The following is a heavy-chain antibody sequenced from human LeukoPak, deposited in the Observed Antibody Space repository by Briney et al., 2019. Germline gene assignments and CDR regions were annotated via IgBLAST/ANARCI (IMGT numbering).Heavy chain of an antibody. D-gene: IGHD6-13*01. Sequence: PGGSLRLSCAASGFTFSSYAMSWVRQAPGKGLEWVSAISGSGGSTYYADSVKGRFTISRDNSRNTLYLQMNSLRAEDTAVYYCAKEPPGIAAAGWVVDYWGQGTLVTVSS. CDR3: AKEPPGIAAAGWVVDY. J-gene: IGHJ4*02. V-gene: IGHV3-23*01. CDR1: GFTFSSYA. CDR2: ISGSGGST.